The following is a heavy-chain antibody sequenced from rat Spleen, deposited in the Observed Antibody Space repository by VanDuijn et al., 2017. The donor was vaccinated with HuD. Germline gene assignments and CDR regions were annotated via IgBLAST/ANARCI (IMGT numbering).Heavy chain of an antibody. D-gene: IGHD1-10*01. V-gene: IGHV5-7*01. CDR2: ISWGGSST. CDR3: TREGVYNNVLDY. J-gene: IGHJ3*01. CDR1: GFTLSDHY. Sequence: EVQLVESGGGLVQPGRSLKLSCAASGFTLSDHYMAWVRQAPKNGLEWVASISWGGSSTYYPDNVKGRFTISRDNAKNALYLQMNNLKSEDTAIYYCTREGVYNNVLDYWGQGTLVTVSS.